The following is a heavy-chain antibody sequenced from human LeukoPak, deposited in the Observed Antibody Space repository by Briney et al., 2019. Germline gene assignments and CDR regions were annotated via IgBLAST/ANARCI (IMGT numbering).Heavy chain of an antibody. V-gene: IGHV5-51*01. D-gene: IGHD6-6*01. Sequence: KYGESLKISCKGSGYSFTSYWHGWVRQMPGKGLEWMGIIYPGDSDTRYSLSFQGQVTISPDKSISTAHLQRRSLKASDTAMYYCARLRQLANDAFDIWGQGTMVTVSS. J-gene: IGHJ3*02. CDR1: GYSFTSYW. CDR2: IYPGDSDT. CDR3: ARLRQLANDAFDI.